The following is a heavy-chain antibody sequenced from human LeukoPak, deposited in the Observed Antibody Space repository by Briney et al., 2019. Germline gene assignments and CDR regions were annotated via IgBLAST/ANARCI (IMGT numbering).Heavy chain of an antibody. D-gene: IGHD6-13*01. CDR1: GFTFDDYA. V-gene: IGHV3-9*01. Sequence: PGRSLRLSCAASGFTFDDYAMRWVRQAPGKGLEWVSGISWNSGSIGYADSVKGRFTISRDNAKNSLYLQMNSLRAEDTALYYCAKSSSWLARGDYFDHWGQGTLVTVSS. J-gene: IGHJ4*02. CDR2: ISWNSGSI. CDR3: AKSSSWLARGDYFDH.